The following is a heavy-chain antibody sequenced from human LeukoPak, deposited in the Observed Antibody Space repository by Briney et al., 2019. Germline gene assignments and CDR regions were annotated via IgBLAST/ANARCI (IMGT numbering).Heavy chain of an antibody. CDR2: IKEDGSDE. CDR3: ARPPAARPRNYYFDY. V-gene: IGHV3-7*01. D-gene: IGHD6-6*01. J-gene: IGHJ4*02. Sequence: GGSLRLSCAASGFTFSSYSMNWVRQAPGKGLEWVADIKEDGSDEYYVDSVKGRFTISRDNAKNSLYLQMSSLRAEDTAVYYCARPPAARPRNYYFDYWGQGTLVTVSS. CDR1: GFTFSSYS.